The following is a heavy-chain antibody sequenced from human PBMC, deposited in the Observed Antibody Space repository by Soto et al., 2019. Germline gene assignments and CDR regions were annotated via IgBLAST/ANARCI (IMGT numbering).Heavy chain of an antibody. D-gene: IGHD6-19*01. CDR1: GFTFSSYA. CDR3: ARGVDSGWYMDY. CDR2: ISHDGSNK. Sequence: QVQLVESGGGVVQPGRSLRLSCAASGFTFSSYAMHWVRQAPGKGLEWVAVISHDGSNKYYADSVKGRFTISRDNSKNTLYLQMNSLRAEDTAVYYCARGVDSGWYMDYWGQGTLVTVSS. V-gene: IGHV3-30-3*01. J-gene: IGHJ4*02.